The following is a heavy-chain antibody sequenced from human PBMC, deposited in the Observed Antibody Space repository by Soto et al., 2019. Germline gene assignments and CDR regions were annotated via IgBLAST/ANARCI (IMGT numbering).Heavy chain of an antibody. Sequence: QVQLQQWGAGLLKPSETLSLTCAVYVGTFSDYFWSWVRQPPGKGLEWIGEINHSGSTNYNPSLKRRFTRSVAASVIQLSLKVSSVTAADTAVYYGARGVKAYLDIWGQGPPLTVSS. J-gene: IGHJ4*02. CDR1: VGTFSDYF. CDR2: INHSGST. V-gene: IGHV4-34*01. CDR3: ARGVKAYLDI.